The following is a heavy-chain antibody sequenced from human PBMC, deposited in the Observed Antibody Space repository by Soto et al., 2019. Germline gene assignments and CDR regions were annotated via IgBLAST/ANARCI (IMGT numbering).Heavy chain of an antibody. CDR1: GGTFSSYA. V-gene: IGHV1-69*13. D-gene: IGHD3-22*01. CDR3: ARDRGAYYYDSSGPRPENWFDP. Sequence: SVKVSCKASGGTFSSYAISWVRPAPGQGLEWMGGIIPIFGTANYAQKFQGRVTITADESTSTAYMELSSLRSEDTAVYYCARDRGAYYYDSSGPRPENWFDPWGQGTLVTVSS. J-gene: IGHJ5*02. CDR2: IIPIFGTA.